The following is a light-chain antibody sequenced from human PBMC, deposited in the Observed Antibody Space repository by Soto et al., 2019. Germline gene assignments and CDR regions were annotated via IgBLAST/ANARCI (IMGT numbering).Light chain of an antibody. CDR1: SSNIPYQF. J-gene: IGLJ1*01. CDR3: ASWDSDLDGVV. V-gene: IGLV1-51*01. Sequence: QPVLAQSPSVSAAPGQRVTISCSGSSSNIPYQFVSWYKQFPGMAPTLLIYDNSRRPSGVPDRFSATKSGPSATLDIAGLQTADEAVYYCASWDSDLDGVVFGPGTKLTVL. CDR2: DNS.